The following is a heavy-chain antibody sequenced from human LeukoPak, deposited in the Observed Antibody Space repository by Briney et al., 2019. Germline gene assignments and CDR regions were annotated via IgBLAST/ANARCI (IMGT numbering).Heavy chain of an antibody. CDR1: GFTFSSYG. D-gene: IGHD3-16*01. V-gene: IGHV3-20*01. J-gene: IGHJ3*02. CDR3: ARSQDYDQFGGNAFDI. Sequence: PGGSLRLSCAASGFTFSSYGMSWVRQAPGKGLEWVSGINWNGGSTGYADSVKGRFTISRDNAKNSLYLQMNSLRAEDTALYHCARSQDYDQFGGNAFDIWGQGTMVTVSS. CDR2: INWNGGST.